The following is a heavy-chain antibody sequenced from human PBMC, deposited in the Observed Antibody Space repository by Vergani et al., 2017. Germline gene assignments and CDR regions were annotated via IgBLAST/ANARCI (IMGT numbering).Heavy chain of an antibody. CDR2: IYYSGST. D-gene: IGHD4-17*01. CDR3: ARDTVMERAPGAFDI. Sequence: QVQLQESGPGLVKPSQTLSLTCTVSGGSISSGGYYWSWIRPHPGKGLEWIGYIYYSGSTYYNPSLKSRVTISVDTSKNQFSLKLSSVTAADTAVYYCARDTVMERAPGAFDIWGQGTMVTVSS. V-gene: IGHV4-31*03. CDR1: GGSISSGGYY. J-gene: IGHJ3*02.